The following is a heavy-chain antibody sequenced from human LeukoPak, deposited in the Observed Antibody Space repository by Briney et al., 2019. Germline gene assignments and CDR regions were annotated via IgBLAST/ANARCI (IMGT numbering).Heavy chain of an antibody. Sequence: PGGSLRLSCAASGFTFSSYAMHWVRQAPGKGLEWVAVISYDGSNKYYADSVKGRFTISRDNSKNTLYLQMNSLRAEDTAVYYCAKDPNSSSGWYRLVLEPFDYWGQGTLVTVSS. J-gene: IGHJ4*02. CDR3: AKDPNSSSGWYRLVLEPFDY. CDR2: ISYDGSNK. D-gene: IGHD6-19*01. CDR1: GFTFSSYA. V-gene: IGHV3-30-3*01.